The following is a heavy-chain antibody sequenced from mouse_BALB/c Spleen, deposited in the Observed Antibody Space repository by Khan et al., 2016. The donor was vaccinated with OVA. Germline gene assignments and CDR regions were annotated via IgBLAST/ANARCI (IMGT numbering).Heavy chain of an antibody. J-gene: IGHJ2*01. CDR3: ARTARIKY. D-gene: IGHD1-2*01. CDR1: GYSITSGYG. CDR2: ISYSGST. V-gene: IGHV3-2*02. Sequence: EVKLEESGPGLVKPSQSLSITCTVTGYSITSGYGWNWIRQFPGNKLEWMGYISYSGSTNYIPSLKSRISIPRDTSKNQFFLQLNSVTTEDTATYYCARTARIKYWGQGTTLTVSS.